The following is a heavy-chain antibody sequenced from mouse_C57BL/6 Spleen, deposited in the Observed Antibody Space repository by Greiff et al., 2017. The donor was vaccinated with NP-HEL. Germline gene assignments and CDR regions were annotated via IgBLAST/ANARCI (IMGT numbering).Heavy chain of an antibody. CDR2: IDPSDSYT. V-gene: IGHV1-59*01. D-gene: IGHD2-5*01. CDR3: ARESNYLFY. CDR1: GYTFTSYW. J-gene: IGHJ3*01. Sequence: QVQLQQPGAELVRPGTSVKLSCKASGYTFTSYWMHWVKQRPGQGLEWIGVIDPSDSYTNYNQKFKGKATLTVETSSSTAYMQLSSLTSEDSAVYYCARESNYLFYWGQGTLVTVSA.